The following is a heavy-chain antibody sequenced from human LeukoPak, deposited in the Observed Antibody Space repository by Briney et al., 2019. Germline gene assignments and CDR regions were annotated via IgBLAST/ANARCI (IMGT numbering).Heavy chain of an antibody. CDR3: AKDRSGNSYGHFDY. CDR1: GFTFDDYA. CDR2: ISWGGGST. V-gene: IGHV3-43D*04. J-gene: IGHJ4*02. D-gene: IGHD3-10*01. Sequence: GGSLRLSCAASGFTFDDYAMHWVCQAPGKGLEWVSLISWGGGSTYYADSVKGRFTISRDNSKNSLYLRMNSLRAEDTALYYCAKDRSGNSYGHFDYWGQGTLVTVSS.